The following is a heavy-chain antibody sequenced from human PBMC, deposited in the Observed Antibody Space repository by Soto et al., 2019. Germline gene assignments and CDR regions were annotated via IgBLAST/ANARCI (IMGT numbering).Heavy chain of an antibody. CDR3: AKHSREIASCCGED. CDR2: ISGSGDNT. Sequence: EVQLLESGGGLVQPGGSLRLSCAASGFSFSTYAMSWVRQAPGKGLEWVSFISGSGDNTYCADSVKGRFTISRDNSENTLYRQMNSLRVEDTATYYCAKHSREIASCCGEDWGKGTLVTVSS. V-gene: IGHV3-23*01. CDR1: GFSFSTYA. D-gene: IGHD2-21*01. J-gene: IGHJ4*02.